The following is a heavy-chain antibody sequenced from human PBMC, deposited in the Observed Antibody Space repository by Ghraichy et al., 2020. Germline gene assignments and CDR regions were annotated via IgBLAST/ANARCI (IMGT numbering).Heavy chain of an antibody. CDR1: GYTFNNYG. V-gene: IGHV1-18*01. D-gene: IGHD3-3*01. J-gene: IGHJ6*04. CDR3: ARGYDFRSGYYYYSLDV. CDR2: ISGSNGKT. Sequence: ASVKVSCTASGYTFNNYGINWVRQAPGQGLEWMGWISGSNGKTNYADKFQGRVTMTADTSTNTSYMEVRSLRSDDTARYYCARGYDFRSGYYYYSLDVWCIGATVTVSS.